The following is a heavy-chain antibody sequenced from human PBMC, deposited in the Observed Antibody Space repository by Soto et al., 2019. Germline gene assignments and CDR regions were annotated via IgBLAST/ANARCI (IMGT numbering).Heavy chain of an antibody. V-gene: IGHV3-23*01. D-gene: IGHD6-6*01. J-gene: IGHJ5*02. CDR1: GFTFSSYA. Sequence: GGSLRLSCAASGFTFSSYAMSWVRQAPGKGLEWVSAISGSGGSTYYADSVKGRFTISRDNSKNTLYLQMNSLRAEDTAVYYCAKGNPDRAYSSSSRGWFDPWGQGTLVTVSS. CDR2: ISGSGGST. CDR3: AKGNPDRAYSSSSRGWFDP.